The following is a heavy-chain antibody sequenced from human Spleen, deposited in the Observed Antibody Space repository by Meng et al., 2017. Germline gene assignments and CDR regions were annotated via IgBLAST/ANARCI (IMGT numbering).Heavy chain of an antibody. D-gene: IGHD6-19*01. Sequence: KISCKASGGTFARYAISWVRQAPGQGLEWMGGIIPIFGTANYAQKFQGRLTIIADDSTSTAYLDLSSLTSEDTAVYYCARDHDSGWGFDYWGQGTLVTVSS. CDR1: GGTFARYA. J-gene: IGHJ4*02. CDR2: IIPIFGTA. V-gene: IGHV1-69*01. CDR3: ARDHDSGWGFDY.